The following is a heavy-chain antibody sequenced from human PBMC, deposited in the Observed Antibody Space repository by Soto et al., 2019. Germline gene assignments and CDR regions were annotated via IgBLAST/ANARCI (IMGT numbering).Heavy chain of an antibody. CDR1: GGSISSSSYY. J-gene: IGHJ6*02. CDR2: IYYSGST. D-gene: IGHD3-3*01. V-gene: IGHV4-39*01. Sequence: SETLSLTCTVSGGSISSSSYYWGWIRQPPGKGLEWIGSIYYSGSTDYDPSLKSRVSISVDASKNQFSLKLSSVTAADTAVYYCANEHKTITIFGVGGMDVWGQGTTVTVSS. CDR3: ANEHKTITIFGVGGMDV.